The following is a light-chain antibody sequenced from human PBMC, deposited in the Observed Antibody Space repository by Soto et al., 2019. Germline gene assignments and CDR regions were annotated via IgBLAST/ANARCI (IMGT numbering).Light chain of an antibody. J-gene: IGLJ2*01. CDR3: QVWDSSSDHVV. CDR2: DDS. Sequence: SYELTQPPSVSVAPGQTARITCGGNNIGSKSVHWYQKKPGQAPVLVVYDDSDRPSGIPERFSGSNSGNTATLTISRVEAGDEADYYCQVWDSSSDHVVFGGGTKVTVL. CDR1: NIGSKS. V-gene: IGLV3-21*02.